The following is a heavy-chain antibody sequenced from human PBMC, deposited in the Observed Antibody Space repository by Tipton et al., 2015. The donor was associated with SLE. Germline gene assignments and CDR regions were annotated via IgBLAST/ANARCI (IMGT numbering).Heavy chain of an antibody. CDR2: IIPIFGRT. J-gene: IGHJ4*02. V-gene: IGHV1-69*05. Sequence: QSGAEVKKPGSSVKVSCKASGGTSSTYAINWVRQAPGQGLEWMGGIIPIFGRTNYAQKFQGRVTITTDESRSTAYMDLSSLRSEDTAVYSCVYLISQYSVSGIYPRDYYFDLWGQGTLVTVSS. D-gene: IGHD3-10*01. CDR1: GGTSSTYA. CDR3: VYLISQYSVSGIYPRDYYFDL.